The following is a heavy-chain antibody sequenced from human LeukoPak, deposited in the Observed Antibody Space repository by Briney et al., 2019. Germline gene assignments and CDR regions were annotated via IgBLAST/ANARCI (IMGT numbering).Heavy chain of an antibody. D-gene: IGHD6-13*01. J-gene: IGHJ4*02. V-gene: IGHV3-21*01. Sequence: GGSLRLSCAASGFTFSSYSMNWVRQAPGKGLEWVSSISSSSSYIYYADSVKGRFTISRDTAKNTLYLQMNSLRAEDTAIYYCARVAGGTTFDYWGQGARVTVSS. CDR3: ARVAGGTTFDY. CDR2: ISSSSSYI. CDR1: GFTFSSYS.